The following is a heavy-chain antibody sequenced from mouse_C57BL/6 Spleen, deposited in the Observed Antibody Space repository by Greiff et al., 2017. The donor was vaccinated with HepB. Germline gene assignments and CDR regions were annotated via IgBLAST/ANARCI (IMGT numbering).Heavy chain of an antibody. V-gene: IGHV5-9-1*02. D-gene: IGHD3-2*02. J-gene: IGHJ2*01. CDR3: TRDRDSSGSFDY. Sequence: EVQRVESGEGLVKPGGSLKLSCAASGFTFSSYAMSWVRQTPEKRLEWVAYISSGGDYIYYADTVKGRFTISRDNARNTLYLQMSSLKSEDTAMYYCTRDRDSSGSFDYWGQGTTLTVSS. CDR2: ISSGGDYI. CDR1: GFTFSSYA.